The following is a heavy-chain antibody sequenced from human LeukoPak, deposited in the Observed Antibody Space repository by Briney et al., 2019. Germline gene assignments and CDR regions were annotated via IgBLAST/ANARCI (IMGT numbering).Heavy chain of an antibody. J-gene: IGHJ4*02. Sequence: ASVKVSCKASGYTFTGYYMYWVRQAPGQGLEWMGIINPSGGSTSYAQKFQGRVTMTRDTSTSTVYMELSSLRSEDTAVYYCARSRITMVRGVITPGPGYWGQGTLVTVSS. CDR1: GYTFTGYY. D-gene: IGHD3-10*01. CDR2: INPSGGST. CDR3: ARSRITMVRGVITPGPGY. V-gene: IGHV1-46*01.